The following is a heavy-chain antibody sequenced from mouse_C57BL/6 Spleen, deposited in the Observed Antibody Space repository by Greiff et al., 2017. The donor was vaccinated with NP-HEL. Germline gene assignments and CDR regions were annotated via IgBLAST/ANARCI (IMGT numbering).Heavy chain of an antibody. CDR1: GYTFTSYW. J-gene: IGHJ2*01. CDR2: INPSNGGT. D-gene: IGHD1-1*01. CDR3: ARKNYGSRPYYFDY. V-gene: IGHV1-53*01. Sequence: QVQLQQPGTELVKPGASVKLSCKASGYTFTSYWMHWVKQRPGQGLEWIGNINPSNGGTNYNEQFKSKATLTVDKSSSTAYMQLSSLTSEDSAVYYSARKNYGSRPYYFDYWGQGTTLTVSS.